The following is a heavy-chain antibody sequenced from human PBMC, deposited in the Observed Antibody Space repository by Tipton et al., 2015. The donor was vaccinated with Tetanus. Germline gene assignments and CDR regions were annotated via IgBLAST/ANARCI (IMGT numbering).Heavy chain of an antibody. Sequence: TLSLTCTVSGGSISSYYWSWIRQPPGKGLEWIGYIYYSGSTNYNPSLKSRVTISVDTSKNQFSLKLSSVTAADTAVYYCAIDKNGPYYCYGIVVWGQGTTVSVSS. CDR3: AIDKNGPYYCYGIVV. CDR1: GGSISSYY. V-gene: IGHV4-59*01. J-gene: IGHJ6*02. CDR2: IYYSGST. D-gene: IGHD1-1*01.